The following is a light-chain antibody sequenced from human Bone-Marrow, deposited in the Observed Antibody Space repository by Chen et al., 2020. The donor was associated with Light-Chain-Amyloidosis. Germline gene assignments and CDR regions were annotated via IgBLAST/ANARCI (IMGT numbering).Light chain of an antibody. V-gene: IGLV3-21*02. CDR3: QVWDRSSDRPL. Sequence: SYVLTQPSSVSVAPGQTATIACGGNNIGSTSVHWYQQTPGQAPLLVVYDDSDRPSGIPERLSGSTSGNTATLTSSRVEAGDEADYYCQVWDRSSDRPLFGGGTKLTVL. J-gene: IGLJ3*02. CDR2: DDS. CDR1: NIGSTS.